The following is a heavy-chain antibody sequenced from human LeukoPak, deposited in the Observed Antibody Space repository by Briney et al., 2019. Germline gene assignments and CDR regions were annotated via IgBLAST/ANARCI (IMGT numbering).Heavy chain of an antibody. CDR2: IRSKANNYAT. Sequence: GGSLRLSCTASAFTFSGSAIRWVRQASGKGLEWVGRIRSKANNYATAYAASVEGRLTISRDDSKSTAYLQMNSLRAEDTAVYYCPHGSMYQLDYWGQGTLVTVSS. D-gene: IGHD2-2*01. CDR3: PHGSMYQLDY. J-gene: IGHJ4*02. V-gene: IGHV3-73*01. CDR1: AFTFSGSA.